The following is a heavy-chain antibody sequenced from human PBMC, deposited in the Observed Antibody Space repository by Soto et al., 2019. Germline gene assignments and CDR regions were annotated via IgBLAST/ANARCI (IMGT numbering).Heavy chain of an antibody. J-gene: IGHJ6*03. CDR2: ISGTGGTT. V-gene: IGHV3-23*01. Sequence: EMQLLESGGAFVQPGESLRLSCAASGFTFSSFAMIWVRQTPGMGLEWVSGISGTGGTTYYGDSVRGRFTISRDNSKNTLYVQMKSLRAEDTGVFYCEKLGSSGYDYLYYHYMDVWGKGTTVTVSS. CDR1: GFTFSSFA. CDR3: EKLGSSGYDYLYYHYMDV. D-gene: IGHD5-12*01.